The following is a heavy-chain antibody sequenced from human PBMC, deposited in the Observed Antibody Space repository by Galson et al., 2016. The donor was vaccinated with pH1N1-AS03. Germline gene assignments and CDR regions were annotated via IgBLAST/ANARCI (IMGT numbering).Heavy chain of an antibody. CDR3: ARDPRGPCTSATCPTTYYFGMDV. Sequence: SVKVSCKASGYIFTGFYVHWVRQAPGQGLEWMGWNNPNNGVTNYAQKFQAWVTMTRDTSVSTAYMELYVMKSDDTAAYYCARDPRGPCTSATCPTTYYFGMDVWGQGTTVIVSS. V-gene: IGHV1-2*04. D-gene: IGHD2-2*01. J-gene: IGHJ6*02. CDR1: GYIFTGFY. CDR2: NNPNNGVT.